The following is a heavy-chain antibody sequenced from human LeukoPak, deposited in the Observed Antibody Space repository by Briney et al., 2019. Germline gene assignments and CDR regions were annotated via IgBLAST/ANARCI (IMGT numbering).Heavy chain of an antibody. D-gene: IGHD2-2*01. CDR1: GGSISGYY. CDR2: IYTSGST. CDR3: ARDGPEYVSHPTLFDI. J-gene: IGHJ3*02. V-gene: IGHV4-4*07. Sequence: SETLSLTCTVSGGSISGYYWICIRQPAGKGLEWIGHIYTSGSTNYNPSLKSRVTMSVDTSKNQFSLKLSSVTAADTAVYYCARDGPEYVSHPTLFDIWGQGTMVTVSS.